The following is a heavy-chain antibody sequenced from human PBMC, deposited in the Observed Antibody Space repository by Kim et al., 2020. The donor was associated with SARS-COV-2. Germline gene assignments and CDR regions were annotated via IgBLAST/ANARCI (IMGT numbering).Heavy chain of an antibody. CDR1: GGTFSSYA. V-gene: IGHV1-69*13. D-gene: IGHD4-4*01. Sequence: SVKVSCKASGGTFSSYAISWVRQAPGQGLEWMGGIIPIFGTANYAQKFQGRVTITADESTSTAYMELSSLRSEDTAVYYCARDRVTPYYFDYWGQGTLVTVSS. J-gene: IGHJ4*02. CDR2: IIPIFGTA. CDR3: ARDRVTPYYFDY.